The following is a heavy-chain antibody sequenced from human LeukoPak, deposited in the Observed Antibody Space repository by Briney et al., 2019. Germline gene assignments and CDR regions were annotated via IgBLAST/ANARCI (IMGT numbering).Heavy chain of an antibody. J-gene: IGHJ3*02. CDR3: AREGSRLVIHAFDI. D-gene: IGHD2-21*01. CDR1: GFNFRGSG. Sequence: GGSLRLSCAASGFNFRGSGMHWVRQAPAKGLEWVAFIQYDGSQIYYADSVRGRFTISRDNPKNTVSLQMNSLRTEDTAVYFCAREGSRLVIHAFDIWGLGTMVTVSS. CDR2: IQYDGSQI. V-gene: IGHV3-30*02.